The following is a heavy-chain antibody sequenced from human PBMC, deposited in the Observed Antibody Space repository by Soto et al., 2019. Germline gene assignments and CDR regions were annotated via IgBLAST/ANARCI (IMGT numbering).Heavy chain of an antibody. J-gene: IGHJ5*02. CDR3: ARYRFRGDRLNNWFDP. D-gene: IGHD2-21*02. V-gene: IGHV1-18*01. CDR1: GYTFTSYG. CDR2: ISAYNGNT. Sequence: ASVTVSCKASGYTFTSYGISWVRQAPGQGLEWMGWISAYNGNTNYAQKLQGRVTMTTDTSTSTAYMELRSLRSDDTAVYYCARYRFRGDRLNNWFDPWGQGTLVTVSS.